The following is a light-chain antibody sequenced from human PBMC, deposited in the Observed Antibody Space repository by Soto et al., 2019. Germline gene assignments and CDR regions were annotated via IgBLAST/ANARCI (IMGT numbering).Light chain of an antibody. Sequence: DIQMTQSQSSVSASVGDRVTITCRASQDISSWLAWYQQKPGKDPKLLIYAASSFHSGVPARFSVSDSGTDFTLTNSSVQPEDSATYYCQQANSFPLNIGGGTKVEI. V-gene: IGKV1-12*01. CDR3: QQANSFPLN. CDR2: AAS. J-gene: IGKJ4*01. CDR1: QDISSW.